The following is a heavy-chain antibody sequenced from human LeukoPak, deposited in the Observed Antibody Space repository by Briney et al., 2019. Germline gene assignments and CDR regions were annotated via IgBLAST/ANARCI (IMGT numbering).Heavy chain of an antibody. Sequence: PGGSLRLSCAASGFTFDDYAMHWVRQAPGKGLEWVAIIWYGGSNKYYADSVKGRFTISRDNSKNTLYLQMNSLRAEDTAVYYCAKVMWAYQLLLSLDYWGQGTLVTVSS. CDR1: GFTFDDYA. J-gene: IGHJ4*02. CDR3: AKVMWAYQLLLSLDY. CDR2: IWYGGSNK. D-gene: IGHD2-2*01. V-gene: IGHV3-33*06.